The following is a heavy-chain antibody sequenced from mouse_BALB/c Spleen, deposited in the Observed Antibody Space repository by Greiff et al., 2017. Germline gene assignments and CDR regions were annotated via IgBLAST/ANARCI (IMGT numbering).Heavy chain of an antibody. V-gene: IGHV14-3*02. J-gene: IGHJ3*01. CDR3: ARRDSSGWFAY. CDR1: GFNIKDTY. Sequence: EVQLQQSGAELVKPGASVKLSCTASGFNIKDTYMHWVKQRPEQGLEWIGRIDPANGNTKYDPKFQGKATITADTSSNTAYLQLSSLTSEDTAVYYCARRDSSGWFAYWGQGTLVTVSA. D-gene: IGHD3-2*01. CDR2: IDPANGNT.